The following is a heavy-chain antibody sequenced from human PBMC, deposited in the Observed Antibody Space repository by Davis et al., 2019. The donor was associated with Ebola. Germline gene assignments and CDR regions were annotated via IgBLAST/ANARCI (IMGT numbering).Heavy chain of an antibody. D-gene: IGHD1-26*01. J-gene: IGHJ4*02. CDR2: IYYSGST. V-gene: IGHV4-59*12. Sequence: MPSETLSLTCTVSGGSISSYYWSWIRQPPGKGLEWIGYIYYSGSTNYNPSLKSRVTISVDTSKNQFSLKLSSVTAADTAVYYCARGRGVGAYFDYWGQGTLVTVSS. CDR3: ARGRGVGAYFDY. CDR1: GGSISSYY.